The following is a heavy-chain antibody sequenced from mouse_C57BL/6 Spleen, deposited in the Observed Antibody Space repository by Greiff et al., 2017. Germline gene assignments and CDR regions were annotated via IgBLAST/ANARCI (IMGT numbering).Heavy chain of an antibody. Sequence: QVQLQQSGAELARPGASVKMSCKASGYTFTSYTMHWVKQRPGQGLEWIGYINPSSGYTKYNQKFKDKATLTADKSSSTAYMQLSSLTSEDSSVYYCAREGLGPGDYWGQGTSVTVSS. V-gene: IGHV1-4*01. CDR3: AREGLGPGDY. CDR1: GYTFTSYT. D-gene: IGHD4-1*01. CDR2: INPSSGYT. J-gene: IGHJ4*01.